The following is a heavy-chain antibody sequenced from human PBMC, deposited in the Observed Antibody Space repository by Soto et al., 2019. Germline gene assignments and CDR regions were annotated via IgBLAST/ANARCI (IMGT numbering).Heavy chain of an antibody. V-gene: IGHV3-53*01. J-gene: IGHJ4*02. Sequence: EVQLVESGGGLIQPGGSLKLSCAASGFTVGNHYMSWVRQAPGKGLEWVSLIYSTGTTKYADSVKGRFTVSRDNAKNTLCLQMNSLRAEDTAVYYCAKGGRGSGSHYNSFGYCGQGTLVTVS. CDR2: IYSTGTT. CDR1: GFTVGNHY. CDR3: AKGGRGSGSHYNSFGY. D-gene: IGHD3-10*01.